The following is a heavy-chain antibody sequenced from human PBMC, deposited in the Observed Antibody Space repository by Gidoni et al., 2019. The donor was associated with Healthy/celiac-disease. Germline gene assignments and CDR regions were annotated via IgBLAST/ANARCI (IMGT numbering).Heavy chain of an antibody. J-gene: IGHJ5*02. D-gene: IGHD2-2*02. CDR3: AKDGYCSSTSCYTGWFDP. V-gene: IGHV3-30*18. Sequence: QVQLVESGGGVVQPGRSLRLSCSASGFTFRSYGMHWVRQAPGKGLEWVAAISYDGSNKYYADSVKGRFTISRDNSKNTLYLQMNSLRAEDTAVYYCAKDGYCSSTSCYTGWFDPWGQGTLVTVSS. CDR1: GFTFRSYG. CDR2: ISYDGSNK.